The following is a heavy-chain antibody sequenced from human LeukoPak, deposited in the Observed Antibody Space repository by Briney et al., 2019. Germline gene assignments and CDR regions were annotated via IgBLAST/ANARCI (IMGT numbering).Heavy chain of an antibody. D-gene: IGHD2-15*01. Sequence: GGSLRLSRVASGFTVNDYYMGWIRQAPGKGLEWVSYIDSGSSYRNYADSVKGRFTISRDNAKNALYLQMNSLRADDTAVYYCARLYCSGGSCSDPGGYWGQGTLVTVSS. CDR3: ARLYCSGGSCSDPGGY. CDR1: GFTVNDYY. J-gene: IGHJ4*02. V-gene: IGHV3-11*03. CDR2: IDSGSSYR.